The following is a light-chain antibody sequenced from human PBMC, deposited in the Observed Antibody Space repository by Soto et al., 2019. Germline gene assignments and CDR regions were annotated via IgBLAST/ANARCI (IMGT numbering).Light chain of an antibody. CDR3: LQDYNYFT. CDR1: QGIRND. V-gene: IGKV1-6*01. J-gene: IGKJ5*01. Sequence: AIQMTQSPSSLCASVGDRVTITCRASQGIRNDLGWYQQKPGKAPKLLIYAASSLQSGVPSRFSGSGSGTDFTLTISSLQPEDFATYYCLQDYNYFTFGQGTRLEIK. CDR2: AAS.